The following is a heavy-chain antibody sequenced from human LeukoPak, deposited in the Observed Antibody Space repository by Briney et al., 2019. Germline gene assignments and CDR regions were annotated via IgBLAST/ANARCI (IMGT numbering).Heavy chain of an antibody. J-gene: IGHJ6*02. D-gene: IGHD5-18*01. Sequence: PGGSLRLSCAASGFSVSNNYMSWVRQAPGKGLEWVSVIYSGGSTFYADSVKGRFTISRDNSKNTLYLQMNSLRAEDTAVYYCARELGIQLWEEDDGYYYGMDVWGQGTTVTVSS. CDR1: GFSVSNNY. CDR2: IYSGGST. V-gene: IGHV3-66*01. CDR3: ARELGIQLWEEDDGYYYGMDV.